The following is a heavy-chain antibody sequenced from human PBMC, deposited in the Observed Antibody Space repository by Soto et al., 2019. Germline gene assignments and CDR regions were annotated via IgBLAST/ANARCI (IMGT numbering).Heavy chain of an antibody. CDR1: GFTFSSYA. Sequence: GGSLRLSCAASGFTFSSYAMHWVRQAPGKGLEWVAVISYDGSNKYYADSVKGRFTISRDNSKNTLYLQMNSLRAEDTAVYYCARDIIRVVPAGNYYYYYGMDVWGQGTTVTVSS. CDR2: ISYDGSNK. D-gene: IGHD2-2*01. CDR3: ARDIIRVVPAGNYYYYYGMDV. V-gene: IGHV3-30-3*01. J-gene: IGHJ6*02.